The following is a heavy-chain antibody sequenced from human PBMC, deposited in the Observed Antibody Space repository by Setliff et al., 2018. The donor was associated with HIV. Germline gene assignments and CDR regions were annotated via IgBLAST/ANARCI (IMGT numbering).Heavy chain of an antibody. CDR1: GYSFTTHW. CDR2: IHTGDSET. Sequence: PGESLKISCKGSGYSFTTHWIGWVRQMPGKGLEWMGIIHTGDSETRYSPSFQVQVIISADKSISTAYLQWSSLKASDTAMYYCASLQPDAVDVWGQGTTVTVSS. J-gene: IGHJ6*02. CDR3: ASLQPDAVDV. V-gene: IGHV5-51*01.